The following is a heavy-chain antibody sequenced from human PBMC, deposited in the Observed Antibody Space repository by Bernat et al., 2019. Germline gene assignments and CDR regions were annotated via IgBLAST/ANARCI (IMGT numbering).Heavy chain of an antibody. V-gene: IGHV1-69*01. CDR2: IIPIFGTA. CDR1: GGTFSSYA. CDR3: ARGDIITMIVVVTSGAFDI. D-gene: IGHD3-22*01. Sequence: QVQLVQSGAEVKKPGSSVKVSCKASGGTFSSYAISWVRQAPGQGLEWMGGIIPIFGTANYAKKFQGRVTITADESTSTAYMELSSLRSEDTAVYYCARGDIITMIVVVTSGAFDIWGQGTMVTVSS. J-gene: IGHJ3*02.